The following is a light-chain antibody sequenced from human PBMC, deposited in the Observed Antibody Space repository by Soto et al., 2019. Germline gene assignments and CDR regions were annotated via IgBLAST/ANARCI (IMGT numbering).Light chain of an antibody. V-gene: IGKV3-15*01. CDR3: QHYNNWPLT. CDR1: QGIGDT. J-gene: IGKJ4*01. Sequence: MTQSPSSVPASLGDRVTITCRASQGIGDTLAWYQHKPVQTHRLLIYDTSTRATGVPTRFSGSRSGAEFTLTINSLQSEDFAVYYCQHYNNWPLTGGGGTKGEI. CDR2: DTS.